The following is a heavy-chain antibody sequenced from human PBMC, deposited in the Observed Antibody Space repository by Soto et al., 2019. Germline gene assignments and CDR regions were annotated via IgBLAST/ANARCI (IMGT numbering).Heavy chain of an antibody. D-gene: IGHD2-15*01. Sequence: QVQLVQSGAEVKKPGASVKVSCKASGYSFTGYYIHWVRQAPGQGLEWMGLINPNSGGTNYAQKFQGRVTMARDTSISTAYMERSRLRSDDTAVYFCVRDGGGFCSATICYHDAFDIWGQGTMVTVSS. V-gene: IGHV1-2*02. J-gene: IGHJ3*02. CDR2: INPNSGGT. CDR1: GYSFTGYY. CDR3: VRDGGGFCSATICYHDAFDI.